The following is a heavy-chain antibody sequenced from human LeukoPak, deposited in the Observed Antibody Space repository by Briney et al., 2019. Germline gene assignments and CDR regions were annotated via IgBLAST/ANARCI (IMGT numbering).Heavy chain of an antibody. CDR2: INTDGSDT. D-gene: IGHD6-19*01. V-gene: IGHV3-74*03. CDR3: ARDQGGSGPTTYDY. CDR1: GFIFSRSW. J-gene: IGHJ4*02. Sequence: PGGSLRLSCAASGFIFSRSWMHWVRQAPGKGLVWVSRINTDGSDTMYADSVKGRFTISRDNAKNTLYLQMNSLKAEDTAVYYCARDQGGSGPTTYDYWGQGNLVTVSS.